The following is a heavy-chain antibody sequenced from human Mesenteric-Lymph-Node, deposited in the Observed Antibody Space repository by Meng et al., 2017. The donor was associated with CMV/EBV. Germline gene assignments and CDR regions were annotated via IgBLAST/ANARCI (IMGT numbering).Heavy chain of an antibody. Sequence: GESLKISCAASGFTFSSYAMSWVRQAPGKGLEWVSAISGSGGSTYYADSVKGRFTISRDYAKNSLYLEMHSLRAEDTAVYYCARDRGVAVPSDVWGQGTTVTVSS. V-gene: IGHV3-23*01. J-gene: IGHJ6*02. CDR1: GFTFSSYA. CDR3: ARDRGVAVPSDV. CDR2: ISGSGGST. D-gene: IGHD3-10*01.